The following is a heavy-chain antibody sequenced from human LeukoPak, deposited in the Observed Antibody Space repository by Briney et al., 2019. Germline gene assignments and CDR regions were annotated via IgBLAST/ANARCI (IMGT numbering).Heavy chain of an antibody. Sequence: LSGGSLRLSCTVSGFTVSSNSMSWVRQAPGKGLEWVSAITGSGGRTYYADSVKGRFTISRDNSKNTLYLQMNSLRAEDTAIYYCAKEYTGTFSPFPSYFDNWGQGTLVTVSS. CDR3: AKEYTGTFSPFPSYFDN. V-gene: IGHV3-23*01. J-gene: IGHJ4*02. CDR2: ITGSGGRT. D-gene: IGHD1-26*01. CDR1: GFTVSSNS.